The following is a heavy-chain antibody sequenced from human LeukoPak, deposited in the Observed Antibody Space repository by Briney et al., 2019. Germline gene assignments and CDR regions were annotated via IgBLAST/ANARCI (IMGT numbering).Heavy chain of an antibody. J-gene: IGHJ4*02. CDR1: GGSISSYY. V-gene: IGHV4-4*07. CDR2: IYTSGST. D-gene: IGHD2-15*01. CDR3: ARASGCSGGSCYDVGFDY. Sequence: SETLSLTCTVSGGSISSYYWSWIRQPAGKGLEWIGRIYTSGSTNRNPSLKSRVTMSVDTSKNQFSLKLSSVTAADTAVYYCARASGCSGGSCYDVGFDYWGQGTLVTVSS.